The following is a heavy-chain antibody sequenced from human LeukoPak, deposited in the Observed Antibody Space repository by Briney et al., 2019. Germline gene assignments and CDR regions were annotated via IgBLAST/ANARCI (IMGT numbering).Heavy chain of an antibody. V-gene: IGHV3-48*02. Sequence: PGGSLRLSCAASGFSFSSYWMHWVRQAPGKGLEWVSYISSSSSSIYYADSVKGRFTISRDNAKNSLYLQMNSLRDEDTAVYYCARGIKQYFGMDVWGQGTTVTVSS. J-gene: IGHJ6*02. CDR1: GFSFSSYW. CDR3: ARGIKQYFGMDV. CDR2: ISSSSSSI. D-gene: IGHD3-10*01.